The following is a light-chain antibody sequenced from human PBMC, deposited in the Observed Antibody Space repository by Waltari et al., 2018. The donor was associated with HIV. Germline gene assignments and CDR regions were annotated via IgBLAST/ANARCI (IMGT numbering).Light chain of an antibody. CDR2: RGD. CDR1: TSNIASDS. V-gene: IGLV1-47*01. J-gene: IGLJ3*02. Sequence: TQSPSASGAPGQRVTLTCSAVTSNIASDSIYWYQQAPGTAPKLLIFRGDQRPSGVPDRFSGSKSGASSSLAISGLQSDDEADYYCAAWTDIMSGWLFGGGTKLTVL. CDR3: AAWTDIMSGWL.